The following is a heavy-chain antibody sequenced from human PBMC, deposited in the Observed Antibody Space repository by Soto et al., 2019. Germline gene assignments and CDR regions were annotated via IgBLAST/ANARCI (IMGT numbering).Heavy chain of an antibody. D-gene: IGHD5-12*01. CDR3: ARGQEGVVATH. CDR2: VKDGGHT. V-gene: IGHV4-34*01. CDR1: GGSLSGYY. J-gene: IGHJ4*02. Sequence: QVQLQQWGAGLLKPSETLSLNCAVTGGSLSGYYWSWIRQPPGKGLECIGEVKDGGHTNYSPSLRGRVTISSDTSNNQFSLGLTSVTAADTGVYYCARGQEGVVATHWDQGSLVTFSS.